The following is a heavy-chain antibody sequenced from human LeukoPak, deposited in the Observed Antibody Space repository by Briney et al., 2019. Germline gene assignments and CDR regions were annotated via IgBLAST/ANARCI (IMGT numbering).Heavy chain of an antibody. J-gene: IGHJ4*02. D-gene: IGHD1-26*01. V-gene: IGHV6-1*01. CDR2: TYYRSKWYN. Sequence: SQTLSLTCALSVDSVSINSAAWNWIRQSPSRGLEWLGRTYYRSKWYNDYAVSVKSRITINPDRSKNQCSLQLNSVSPEDTAVYYCARDLGGSYWYFDYWGQGTLVTVSS. CDR1: VDSVSINSAA. CDR3: ARDLGGSYWYFDY.